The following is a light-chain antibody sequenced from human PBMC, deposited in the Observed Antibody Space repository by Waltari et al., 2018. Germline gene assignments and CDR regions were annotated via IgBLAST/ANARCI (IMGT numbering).Light chain of an antibody. CDR3: GSYAGSYSWV. V-gene: IGLV2-11*01. Sequence: QSALTQPRSVSGSPGQSVTISCTGTSSGFGGYNFVSWYQHHPGKAPKCMIYDVTRRPSGVSDRFSGSKSSNTASLTISGLQAEDEADYYCGSYAGSYSWVFGGGTKVTVL. J-gene: IGLJ3*02. CDR1: SSGFGGYNF. CDR2: DVT.